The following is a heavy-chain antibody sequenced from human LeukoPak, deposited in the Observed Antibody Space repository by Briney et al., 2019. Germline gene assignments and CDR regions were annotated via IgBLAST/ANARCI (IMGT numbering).Heavy chain of an antibody. CDR3: ARGELERYIDY. J-gene: IGHJ4*02. CDR1: GDSISGFY. D-gene: IGHD1-1*01. V-gene: IGHV4-59*01. Sequence: SETLSLTCTVSGDSISGFYWSWIRQPPGNGLEWIGYIYYSGSTNYNPSLKSRVTISVGTSKNQFSLKLSSVTAADTAVYYCARGELERYIDYWGQGTLVTVSS. CDR2: IYYSGST.